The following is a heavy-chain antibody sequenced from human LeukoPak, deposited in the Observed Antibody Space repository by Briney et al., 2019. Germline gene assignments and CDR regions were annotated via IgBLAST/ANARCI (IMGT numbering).Heavy chain of an antibody. Sequence: GGSLRLSCVASGFTFKTFWMSWVRQAPGKGLEWVANINEDGSEKYYVDSVTGRFTISRDNAKNSLYLQMNNLRAEDTAVFYCAREHGDYPFDYWGQGTLVTVSS. CDR2: INEDGSEK. CDR3: AREHGDYPFDY. D-gene: IGHD4-17*01. V-gene: IGHV3-7*01. CDR1: GFTFKTFW. J-gene: IGHJ4*02.